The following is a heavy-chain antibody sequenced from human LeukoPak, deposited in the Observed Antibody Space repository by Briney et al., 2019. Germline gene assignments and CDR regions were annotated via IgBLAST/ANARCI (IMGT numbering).Heavy chain of an antibody. V-gene: IGHV3-64*01. Sequence: PGGSLRLSCAASGFTFSSYAMHWVRQAPGKGLEYVSAISSNGGSTYYANSVKGRFTISRDNSKNTLYLQMGSLRAEDMAVYYCARVMQQLVPFYYYGMDVWGQGTTVTVSS. D-gene: IGHD6-13*01. CDR1: GFTFSSYA. CDR2: ISSNGGST. CDR3: ARVMQQLVPFYYYGMDV. J-gene: IGHJ6*02.